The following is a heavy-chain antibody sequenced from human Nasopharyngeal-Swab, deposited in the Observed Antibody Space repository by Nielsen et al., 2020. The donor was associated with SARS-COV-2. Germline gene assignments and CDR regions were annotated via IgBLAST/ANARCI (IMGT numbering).Heavy chain of an antibody. CDR2: IIPIFGTA. V-gene: IGHV1-69*06. Sequence: SVKVSCKASGGTFSSYAISWVRQAPGQGLEWMGGIIPIFGTANYAQKFQGRVTITADKSTSTAHMELSSLRSEDTAVYYCARDRIEITIFGVVYYGMDVWGQGTTVTVSS. CDR3: ARDRIEITIFGVVYYGMDV. D-gene: IGHD3-3*01. J-gene: IGHJ6*02. CDR1: GGTFSSYA.